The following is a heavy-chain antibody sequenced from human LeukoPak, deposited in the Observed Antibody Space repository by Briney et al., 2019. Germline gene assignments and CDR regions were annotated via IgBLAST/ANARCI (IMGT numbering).Heavy chain of an antibody. Sequence: GGSLSLSCAASGFTFSSYAMSWVRQAPGKGLEWVSAISGSGGSTYYAASVRGRVTISRDNSKNTVYLQINSLRPEDTALYYCPKGSSSSYWYFDLWGRGTLVTVSS. CDR2: ISGSGGST. CDR3: PKGSSSSYWYFDL. CDR1: GFTFSSYA. V-gene: IGHV3-23*01. J-gene: IGHJ2*01. D-gene: IGHD6-6*01.